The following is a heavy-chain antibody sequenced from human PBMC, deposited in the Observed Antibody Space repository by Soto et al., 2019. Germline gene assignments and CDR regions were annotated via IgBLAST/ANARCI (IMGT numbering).Heavy chain of an antibody. D-gene: IGHD2-21*02. J-gene: IGHJ5*02. Sequence: SETLSLTCTVSGGSISSYYWSWIRQPPGKGLEWIGYIYYSGSTNYNPSLKSRVTISVDTSKNQFSLKLSSVTAADTAVYYCARGPDDYNWFDPWGQGTLVTVSS. V-gene: IGHV4-59*01. CDR2: IYYSGST. CDR1: GGSISSYY. CDR3: ARGPDDYNWFDP.